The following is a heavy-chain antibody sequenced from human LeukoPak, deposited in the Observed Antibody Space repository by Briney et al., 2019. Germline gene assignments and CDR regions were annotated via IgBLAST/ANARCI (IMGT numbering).Heavy chain of an antibody. J-gene: IGHJ5*02. CDR2: ISYDGSNK. V-gene: IGHV3-30*18. Sequence: GGSLRLSCAASGFTFSSYGMHWVRQAPGKGLEWVAVISYDGSNKHYADSVKGRFTISRDNSKNTLYLQMNSLRAEDTAVYYCAKDAHGGVNWFDPWGQGTLVTVSS. CDR1: GFTFSSYG. CDR3: AKDAHGGVNWFDP. D-gene: IGHD3-10*01.